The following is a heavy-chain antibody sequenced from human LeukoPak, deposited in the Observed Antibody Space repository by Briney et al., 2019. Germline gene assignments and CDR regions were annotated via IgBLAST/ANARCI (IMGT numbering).Heavy chain of an antibody. J-gene: IGHJ6*02. CDR3: ARVDIVVVPAAIWGYYYYGMDV. CDR2: IKQDGSEK. Sequence: SGGSLRLSCAASGFTFSSYWMSWVRQAPGKGLEWVANIKQDGSEKYYVDSVKGRFTISRDNAKNSLYLQMNSLRAEDTAVYYCARVDIVVVPAAIWGYYYYGMDVWGQGTTVAVSS. D-gene: IGHD2-2*01. V-gene: IGHV3-7*01. CDR1: GFTFSSYW.